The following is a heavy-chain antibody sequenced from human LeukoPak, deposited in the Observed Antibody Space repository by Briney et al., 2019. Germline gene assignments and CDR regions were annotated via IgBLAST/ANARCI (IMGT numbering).Heavy chain of an antibody. D-gene: IGHD3-22*01. V-gene: IGHV4-39*07. Sequence: SETLSLTCTVSGGSINSGTYYWGWIRQPPGKGLEWIGSVYYSGSTYYNPSLKSRVTISVDTSKNQFSLKLSSVTAADTAVYYCARGPLYYYDDSGANDAFDIWGQGTMVTVSS. J-gene: IGHJ3*02. CDR1: GGSINSGTYY. CDR2: VYYSGST. CDR3: ARGPLYYYDDSGANDAFDI.